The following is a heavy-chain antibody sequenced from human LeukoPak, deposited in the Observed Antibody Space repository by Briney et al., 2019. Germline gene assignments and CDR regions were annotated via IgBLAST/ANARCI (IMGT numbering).Heavy chain of an antibody. Sequence: GESLKISCKGSGYSFTSYWIGWVRQMPGKGLEWMGIIYPGDSDTRYSPSFQGQVTISADKSISTAYLQWSSLKASDTAMYYCARPITRYYDSSGYFGYWGQETLVTVSS. CDR2: IYPGDSDT. D-gene: IGHD3-22*01. J-gene: IGHJ4*02. V-gene: IGHV5-51*01. CDR1: GYSFTSYW. CDR3: ARPITRYYDSSGYFGY.